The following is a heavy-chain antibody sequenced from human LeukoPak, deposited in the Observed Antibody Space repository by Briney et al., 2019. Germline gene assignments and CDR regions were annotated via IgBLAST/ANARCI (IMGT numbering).Heavy chain of an antibody. CDR1: GFTLSSYR. J-gene: IGHJ4*02. D-gene: IGHD3-22*01. CDR2: ISSSSSYI. V-gene: IGHV3-21*04. CDR3: AREEYYYDSSDY. Sequence: GGSLRLSCAASGFTLSSYRMNWVRQAPGKGLEWVSSISSSSSYIYYADSVKGRFTISRDNSKNTLYLQMNSLRAEDTAVYYCAREEYYYDSSDYWGQGTLVTVSS.